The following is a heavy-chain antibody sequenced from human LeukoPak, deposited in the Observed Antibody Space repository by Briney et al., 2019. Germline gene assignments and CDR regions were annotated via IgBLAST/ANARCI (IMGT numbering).Heavy chain of an antibody. CDR1: GYTLTELS. J-gene: IGHJ4*02. V-gene: IGHV1-24*01. CDR2: FDPEDGET. Sequence: ASVKVSCKVSGYTLTELSMHWVRQAPGKGLEWMGGFDPEDGETIYAQKFQGRVTMTEDTSTDTAYMELSSLRSEDTAVYYCATVQRRFGELLFDYWGQGTLVTVSS. CDR3: ATVQRRFGELLFDY. D-gene: IGHD3-10*01.